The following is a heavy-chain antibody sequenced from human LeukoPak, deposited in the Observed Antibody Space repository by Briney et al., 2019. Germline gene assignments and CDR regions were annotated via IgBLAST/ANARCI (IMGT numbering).Heavy chain of an antibody. D-gene: IGHD2-15*01. J-gene: IGHJ4*02. CDR3: AKVTLEDIVVVVAAAPFDY. V-gene: IGHV3-23*01. Sequence: GGSLRLSCAASGFTFSSYAMSWVRQAPGKGLEWVSDISGSGGSTYYADSVKGRFTISRDNSKNALYLQMNSLRAEDTAVYYCAKVTLEDIVVVVAAAPFDYWGQGTLVTVSS. CDR2: ISGSGGST. CDR1: GFTFSSYA.